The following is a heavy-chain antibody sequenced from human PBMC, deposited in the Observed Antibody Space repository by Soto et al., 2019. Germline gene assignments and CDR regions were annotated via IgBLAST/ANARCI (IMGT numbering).Heavy chain of an antibody. CDR1: GGSVSTGVHY. V-gene: IGHV4-61*08. D-gene: IGHD6-13*01. CDR3: ARGYYTSWYWFDR. Sequence: QVQLQESGPGLVKPSETLSLTCTVSVSGGSVSTGVHYWSWIRQPPGKGLEWIGYIYYSGSTNYTPSVKSRVTMSVDTSKNQFSLKLTSVTAADTAVYYCARGYYTSWYWFDRWGRGTLVTVSS. J-gene: IGHJ2*01. CDR2: IYYSGST.